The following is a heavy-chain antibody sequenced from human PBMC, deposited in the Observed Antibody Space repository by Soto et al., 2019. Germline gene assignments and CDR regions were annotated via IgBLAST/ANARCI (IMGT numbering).Heavy chain of an antibody. D-gene: IGHD2-21*02. CDR1: GGTFSTYA. Sequence: QVQLVQSGAEVKKPGSSVKVSCKASGGTFSTYAISWMRQAPGQGLEWMGGIIPMFGMANYAQNFQGRVTITADESTSTAYMELSNLRSDDTAVYYCAREPSPYCAGDCYFYVFDIWDQGTQVTVSS. V-gene: IGHV1-69*01. J-gene: IGHJ3*02. CDR2: IIPMFGMA. CDR3: AREPSPYCAGDCYFYVFDI.